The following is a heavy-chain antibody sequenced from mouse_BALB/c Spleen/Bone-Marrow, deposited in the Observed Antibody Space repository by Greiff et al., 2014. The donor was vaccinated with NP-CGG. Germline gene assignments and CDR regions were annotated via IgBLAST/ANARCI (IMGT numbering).Heavy chain of an antibody. CDR3: GRKRGVQDYAMDY. J-gene: IGHJ4*01. CDR2: ISDGGSYA. V-gene: IGHV5-4*02. D-gene: IGHD2-14*01. CDR1: GFTFSDYY. Sequence: EVKLMESGGGLVKPGGSLKLSCAASGFTFSDYYMYWVRQTPEKRLEWVATISDGGSYAYYPDSVKGRFTISRDIAKNNLDLQMSSPKSEDTAMYYCGRKRGVQDYAMDYWGQGTSVTVSS.